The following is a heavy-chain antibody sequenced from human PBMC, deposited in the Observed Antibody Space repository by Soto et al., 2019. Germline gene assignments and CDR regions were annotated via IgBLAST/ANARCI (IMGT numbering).Heavy chain of an antibody. Sequence: ASVKVSCKSSGYTFLNYGISWVRQAPGQGLEWMGWISAYSGDTDYAQKFEGRVTMTTETSTSTAYMELRGLRSDDTAVYYCARDLGMILVVKSHFDYWGQGTLVTSPQ. CDR1: GYTFLNYG. CDR2: ISAYSGDT. D-gene: IGHD3-22*01. J-gene: IGHJ4*02. V-gene: IGHV1-18*01. CDR3: ARDLGMILVVKSHFDY.